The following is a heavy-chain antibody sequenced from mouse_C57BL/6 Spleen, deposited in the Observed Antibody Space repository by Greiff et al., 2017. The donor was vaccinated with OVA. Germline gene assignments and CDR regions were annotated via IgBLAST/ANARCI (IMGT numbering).Heavy chain of an antibody. CDR1: GYTFPSYW. J-gene: IGHJ4*01. Sequence: QVQLQQPGAELVRPGTSVKLSCKASGYTFPSYWMHWVQQRPGQGLEWIGVIDPSDSYTNYNQKFKGKATLTVDTSSSTAYMQLSSLTAEDSAVYYCARSDYYGSYAMDYWGQGTSVTVSS. CDR2: IDPSDSYT. V-gene: IGHV1-59*01. D-gene: IGHD1-1*01. CDR3: ARSDYYGSYAMDY.